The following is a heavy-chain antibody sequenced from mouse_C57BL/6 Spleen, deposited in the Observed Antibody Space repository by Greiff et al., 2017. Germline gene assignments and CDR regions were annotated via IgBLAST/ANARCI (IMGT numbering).Heavy chain of an antibody. CDR1: GYTFTSYW. CDR2: INPSSGYT. Sequence: VKLMESGAELAKPGASVKLSCKASGYTFTSYWLHWVKQRPGQGLEWIGYINPSSGYTKFNQKFKDKATLTADQSSSTAYMQLRILTYEDAADYYCARYSGSRGDWGQGTTLTVSS. D-gene: IGHD1-1*01. J-gene: IGHJ2*01. CDR3: ARYSGSRGD. V-gene: IGHV1-7*01.